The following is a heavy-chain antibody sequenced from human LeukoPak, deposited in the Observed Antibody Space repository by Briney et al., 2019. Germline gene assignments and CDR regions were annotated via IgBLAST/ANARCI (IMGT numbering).Heavy chain of an antibody. CDR1: GGSISSSSYY. CDR2: IYYSGST. D-gene: IGHD3-22*01. V-gene: IGHV4-39*07. J-gene: IGHJ6*02. CDR3: ARGRGYYYDSSGYSPYYYYYYGMDV. Sequence: SETLSLTCTVSGGSISSSSYYWGWIRQPPGKGLEWIGSIYYSGSTNYNPSLKSRVTISVDTSKNQFSLKLSSVTAADTAVYYWARGRGYYYDSSGYSPYYYYYYGMDVWGQGTTVTVSS.